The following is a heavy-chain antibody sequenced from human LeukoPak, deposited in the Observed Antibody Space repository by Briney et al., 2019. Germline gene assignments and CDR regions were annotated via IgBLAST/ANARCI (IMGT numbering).Heavy chain of an antibody. CDR2: IHPNSGGV. Sequence: APVKPCCKASGYTFTDYYMNWVRQAPGQGLEWMGWIHPNSGGVKYAQKFQGRVTMTRDTSISTAYMELSGLTSDDTAVYYCGRKSANRKTSEFDYWGQGTLLTVPS. D-gene: IGHD1-14*01. CDR1: GYTFTDYY. CDR3: GRKSANRKTSEFDY. V-gene: IGHV1-2*02. J-gene: IGHJ4*01.